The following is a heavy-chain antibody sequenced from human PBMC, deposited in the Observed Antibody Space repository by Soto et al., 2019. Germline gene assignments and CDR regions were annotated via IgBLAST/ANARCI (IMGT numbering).Heavy chain of an antibody. V-gene: IGHV3-49*04. Sequence: GGSLRLSCTASGFTFGDYAMSWVRQAPGKGLEWVGFIRSKAYGGTTEYAASVKGRLTISRDDSKSIAYLQMNSLKTEDTAVYYCTRPPWGGFRKRTYYYGMDVWGQGTTVTVSS. J-gene: IGHJ6*02. D-gene: IGHD3-16*01. CDR3: TRPPWGGFRKRTYYYGMDV. CDR2: IRSKAYGGTT. CDR1: GFTFGDYA.